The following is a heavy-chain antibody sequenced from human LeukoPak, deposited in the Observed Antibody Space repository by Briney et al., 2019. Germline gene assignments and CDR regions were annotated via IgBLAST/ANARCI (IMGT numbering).Heavy chain of an antibody. V-gene: IGHV3-23*01. J-gene: IGHJ4*02. Sequence: GVSLRLSCAASGFTFSSYVMSWVRQAPGKGLEWVSAISGSGGSTYYADSVKGRFTISRDNSKNTLYLQMNSLRAEDTAVYFCAKAALYYDSSGYDSWGQGTLVTVSS. CDR1: GFTFSSYV. D-gene: IGHD3-22*01. CDR3: AKAALYYDSSGYDS. CDR2: ISGSGGST.